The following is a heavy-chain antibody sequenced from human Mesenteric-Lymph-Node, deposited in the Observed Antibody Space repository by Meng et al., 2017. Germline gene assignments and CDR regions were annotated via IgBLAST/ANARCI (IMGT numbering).Heavy chain of an antibody. J-gene: IGHJ4*02. CDR3: AKGTPGRRYAEN. CDR1: GYSFTHHG. V-gene: IGHV1-18*04. Sequence: QVTLVQSGVEGKKPGASVKVSCKASGYSFTHHGITWVRQAPGQGLEWMGWISGYNGNTHYAQKLQGRVTMTTDRPTATAYMELRNLRSDDTGVYYCAKGTPGRRYAENWGQGTLVTVSS. CDR2: ISGYNGNT. D-gene: IGHD3-10*01.